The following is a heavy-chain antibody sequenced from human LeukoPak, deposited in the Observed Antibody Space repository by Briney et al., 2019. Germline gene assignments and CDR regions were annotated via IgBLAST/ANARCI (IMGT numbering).Heavy chain of an antibody. Sequence: PSETLSLTCAVYGGSFSGYYWSWIRQPPGKGLEWIGYIYYSGSTNYNPSLKSRVTISVDTSKNQFSLRLSSVTAADTAVYYCARATTVTTFGFDLWGRGTLVTVSS. CDR3: ARATTVTTFGFDL. V-gene: IGHV4-59*01. J-gene: IGHJ2*01. D-gene: IGHD4-17*01. CDR2: IYYSGST. CDR1: GGSFSGYY.